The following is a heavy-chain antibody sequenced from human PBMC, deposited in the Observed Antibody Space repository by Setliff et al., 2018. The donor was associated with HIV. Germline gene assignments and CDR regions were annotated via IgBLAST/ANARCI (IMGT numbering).Heavy chain of an antibody. CDR2: INHSGRT. Sequence: SETLSLTCAVYGGSFSGYHWNWIRQPPGKGLVWIGEINHSGRTNYNPSLKSRVTISVDTSKNQFSLKPRSVTAADTAMYYCARVSITYWYSIPTFYFYYMDVWGKGTKVTVSS. CDR3: ARVSITYWYSIPTFYFYYMDV. CDR1: GGSFSGYH. J-gene: IGHJ6*03. V-gene: IGHV4-34*01. D-gene: IGHD2-15*01.